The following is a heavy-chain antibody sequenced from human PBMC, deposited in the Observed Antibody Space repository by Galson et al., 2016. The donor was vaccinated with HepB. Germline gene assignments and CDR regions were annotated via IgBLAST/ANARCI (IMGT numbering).Heavy chain of an antibody. J-gene: IGHJ3*01. CDR1: GFIFSDYW. CDR2: IGDSGSGSNT. Sequence: SLRLSCAASGFIFSDYWMHWVRQAPGKGLVWVSYIGDSGSGSNTYYEDSVKGRFTVSRDNAKNSLYLQMNSLRAEDTAVYYCARENYGDYGDAFDVWGQGTVVTVSS. CDR3: ARENYGDYGDAFDV. D-gene: IGHD4-17*01. V-gene: IGHV3-48*03.